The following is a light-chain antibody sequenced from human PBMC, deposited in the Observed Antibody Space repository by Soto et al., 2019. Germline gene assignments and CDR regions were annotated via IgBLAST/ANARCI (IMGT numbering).Light chain of an antibody. Sequence: QSALTQPASGSGSPGQSITISCTGTSSDVGGYNYVSWYQQHPGKAPKLMIYDVSNRPSGVSNRFSGSKSGNTASLTISGLQAEEEDDYYCSSSTSSSTLVFGGGTKLTVL. CDR3: SSSTSSSTLV. CDR1: SSDVGGYNY. CDR2: DVS. J-gene: IGLJ2*01. V-gene: IGLV2-14*01.